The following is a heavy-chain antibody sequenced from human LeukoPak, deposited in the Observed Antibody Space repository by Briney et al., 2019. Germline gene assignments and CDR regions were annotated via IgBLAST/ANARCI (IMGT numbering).Heavy chain of an antibody. V-gene: IGHV3-23*01. CDR3: AKDVYYYNSSGYFGY. J-gene: IGHJ4*02. D-gene: IGHD3-22*01. CDR2: ISGSGGST. CDR1: GFTFSSYA. Sequence: GGSLRLSCAASGFTFSSYAMSWVRQAPGKGLEWVSAISGSGGSTYYADSVKGRFTISRDNSKNTLYLQMNSLRAEDTAVYYCAKDVYYYNSSGYFGYWGQGTLVTVSS.